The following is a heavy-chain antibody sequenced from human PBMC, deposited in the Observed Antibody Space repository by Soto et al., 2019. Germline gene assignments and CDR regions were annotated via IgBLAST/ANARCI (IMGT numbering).Heavy chain of an antibody. J-gene: IGHJ6*02. CDR3: ARDRYSSSWTYYYYGMDV. CDR1: GGSFSCYY. Sequence: SATLSLTCAVYGGSFSCYYWSWIRQPPGKGLEWIGEINHSGGTNYNPSLKSRVTISVDTSKNQFSLKLSSVTAADTAVYYCARDRYSSSWTYYYYGMDVWGQGTTVTVSS. CDR2: INHSGGT. D-gene: IGHD6-13*01. V-gene: IGHV4-34*01.